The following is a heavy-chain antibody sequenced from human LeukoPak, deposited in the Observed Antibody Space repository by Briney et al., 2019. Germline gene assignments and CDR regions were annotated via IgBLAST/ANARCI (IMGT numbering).Heavy chain of an antibody. Sequence: ASVKVSCKASGYTFSGYYIFRVRRAPGQGLEWMGWINPNSGGTNYAPEFQGRLTMTGDTSITTAYMELSTLRSDDTAVYYCALIGDHAWFDPWGQGTLVTVSS. D-gene: IGHD3-10*01. V-gene: IGHV1-2*02. J-gene: IGHJ5*02. CDR2: INPNSGGT. CDR3: ALIGDHAWFDP. CDR1: GYTFSGYY.